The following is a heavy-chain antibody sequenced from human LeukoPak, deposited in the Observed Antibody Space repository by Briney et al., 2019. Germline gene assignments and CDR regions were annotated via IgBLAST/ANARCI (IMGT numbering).Heavy chain of an antibody. D-gene: IGHD5-12*01. CDR3: ARYHSGYDDY. CDR1: GYSISSGYY. J-gene: IGHJ4*02. Sequence: SETLSLTCTVSGYSISSGYYWGWIRQPPGKGLEWIGSIYHSGSTYYNPSLKSRVTISVDTSKNQFSLKLSSVTAADTALYYCARYHSGYDDYWGQGTLVTVSS. CDR2: IYHSGST. V-gene: IGHV4-38-2*02.